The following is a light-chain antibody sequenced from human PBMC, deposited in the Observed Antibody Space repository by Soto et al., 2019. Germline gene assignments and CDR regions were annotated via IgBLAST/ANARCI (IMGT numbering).Light chain of an antibody. CDR1: QVIGIY. V-gene: IGKV1-9*01. CDR2: AAS. Sequence: DIQLTQSPSFLSASVGDIVTITCRASQVIGIYLAWYQQKPGKAPNLLISAASTLQSGVPSRFSGSGSGTEFTLTITSLQPEDFATYYCQQLVSYPQFGGGTKVDIK. CDR3: QQLVSYPQ. J-gene: IGKJ4*02.